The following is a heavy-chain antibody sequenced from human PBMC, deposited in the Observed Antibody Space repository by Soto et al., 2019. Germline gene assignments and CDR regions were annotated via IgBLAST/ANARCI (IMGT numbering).Heavy chain of an antibody. J-gene: IGHJ4*02. Sequence: PGGSLRLSCAASGFTFSSYAMSWVRQAPGKGLEWVSAINGSGGSTYYADSVKGRFTISRDNSKKTLYLQMNSLRAEHTAIYYCVRYSWHENNFDYWGQGTMVTVYS. CDR3: VRYSWHENNFDY. D-gene: IGHD1-20*01. CDR2: INGSGGST. V-gene: IGHV3-23*01. CDR1: GFTFSSYA.